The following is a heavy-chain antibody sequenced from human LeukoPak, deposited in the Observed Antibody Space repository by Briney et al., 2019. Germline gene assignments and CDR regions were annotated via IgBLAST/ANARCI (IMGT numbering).Heavy chain of an antibody. V-gene: IGHV3-7*05. Sequence: PGGSLRLSCAASGFTFSSYWMSWVRQAPGKGLEWVANIKQDGSEKYYVDSVKGRFTISRDNAKNSLYLQMNSLRAEDTAVYYCARDRGGYSGYDTFDYWGQGTLVTVPS. D-gene: IGHD5-12*01. CDR3: ARDRGGYSGYDTFDY. CDR2: IKQDGSEK. J-gene: IGHJ4*02. CDR1: GFTFSSYW.